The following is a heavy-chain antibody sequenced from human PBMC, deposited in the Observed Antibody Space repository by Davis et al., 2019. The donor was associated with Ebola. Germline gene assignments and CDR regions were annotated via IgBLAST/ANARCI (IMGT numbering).Heavy chain of an antibody. V-gene: IGHV3-48*03. CDR2: ISSSGSTI. CDR3: AGGPKRWLQLGY. J-gene: IGHJ4*02. D-gene: IGHD5-24*01. CDR1: GFTFSSYE. Sequence: PGGSLRLSCAVSGFTFSSYEMNWVRQAPGKGLEWVSYISSSGSTIYYADSVKGRFTISRDNAKNTLYLQMNSLRAEDTAVYYCAGGPKRWLQLGYWGQGTLVTVSS.